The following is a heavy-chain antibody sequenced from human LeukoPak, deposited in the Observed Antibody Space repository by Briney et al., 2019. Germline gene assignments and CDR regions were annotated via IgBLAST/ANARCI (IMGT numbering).Heavy chain of an antibody. Sequence: GGSLRLSCAASGFTFSSYEMNWVRQAPGKGLEWISAISGSSSDVYYAASVRGRFTISRDNAENSLYLQLNTMRAEDTAVYYCARGFRDTAMFLDYWGQGTLVTVSS. V-gene: IGHV3-48*03. CDR1: GFTFSSYE. J-gene: IGHJ4*02. D-gene: IGHD5-18*01. CDR2: ISGSSSDV. CDR3: ARGFRDTAMFLDY.